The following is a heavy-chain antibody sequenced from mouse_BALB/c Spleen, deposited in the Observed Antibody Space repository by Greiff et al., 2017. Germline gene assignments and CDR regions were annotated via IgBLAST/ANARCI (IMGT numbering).Heavy chain of an antibody. V-gene: IGHV1-7*01. CDR1: GYTFTSYW. CDR2: INPSTGYT. Sequence: QVQLQQSGAELVKPGASVKMSCKASGYTFTSYWMHWVKQRPGQGLEWIGYINPSTGYTEYNQKFKDKATLTADKSSSTAYMQLSSLTSEDSAVYCGARTLLRQYLDVWGEGTTVTVSS. D-gene: IGHD2-4*01. CDR3: ARTLLRQYLDV. J-gene: IGHJ1*01.